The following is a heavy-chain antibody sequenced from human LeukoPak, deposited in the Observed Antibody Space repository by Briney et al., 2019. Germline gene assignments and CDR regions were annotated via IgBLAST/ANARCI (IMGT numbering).Heavy chain of an antibody. Sequence: PSETLSLTCAVYGGSFSGYYWSWIRQPPGKGLEWIGEINHSGSTNYNPSLKSRVTISVDTSKNQFSLKLSSVTAADTAVYYCARGRRGGYCTGGVCYGYYYYMDVWGKGTTVTVSS. CDR1: GGSFSGYY. J-gene: IGHJ6*03. D-gene: IGHD2-8*02. V-gene: IGHV4-34*01. CDR3: ARGRRGGYCTGGVCYGYYYYMDV. CDR2: INHSGST.